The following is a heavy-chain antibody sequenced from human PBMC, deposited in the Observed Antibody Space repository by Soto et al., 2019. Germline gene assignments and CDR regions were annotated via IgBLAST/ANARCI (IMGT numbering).Heavy chain of an antibody. V-gene: IGHV3-33*01. Sequence: QMQLVESGGGVVQPGTSLRLSCVASGFTFSASGMHWVRQTPGKGLEWVAIIWFDGSKQYYADSVKGRFTVSRDNPGSTLFLQMNDLRTEDTAMYYCARDLNTGYVGDYWGQGALVVVSS. CDR1: GFTFSASG. J-gene: IGHJ4*02. D-gene: IGHD5-12*01. CDR3: ARDLNTGYVGDY. CDR2: IWFDGSKQ.